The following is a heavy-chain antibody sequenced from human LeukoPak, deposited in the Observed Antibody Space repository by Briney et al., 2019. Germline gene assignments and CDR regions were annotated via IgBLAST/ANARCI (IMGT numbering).Heavy chain of an antibody. CDR2: IYTSGST. CDR1: GGSISSGSYY. CDR3: ARDEMCSGGSCYGMDV. D-gene: IGHD2-15*01. J-gene: IGHJ6*02. Sequence: PSETLSLTCTVSGGSISSGSYYWSWIRQPAGKGLEWIGRIYTSGSTNYNPSLKSRVTISVDTSKNQFSLKLSSVTAADTAVYYCARDEMCSGGSCYGMDVWGQGTTVTVSS. V-gene: IGHV4-61*02.